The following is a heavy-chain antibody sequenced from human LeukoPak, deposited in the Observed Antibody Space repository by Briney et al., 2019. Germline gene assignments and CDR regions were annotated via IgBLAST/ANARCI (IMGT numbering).Heavy chain of an antibody. J-gene: IGHJ4*02. CDR3: ARAWGVVVAATLDY. CDR1: GGSFSGYY. D-gene: IGHD2-15*01. Sequence: SETLSLTCAVYGGSFSGYYWSWIRQPPGKGLEWIGEINHSGSTNYNPSLKSRVTISVDTSKNQFSLKLSSVTAADTAVYYCARAWGVVVAATLDYWGQGTLVTVSS. V-gene: IGHV4-34*01. CDR2: INHSGST.